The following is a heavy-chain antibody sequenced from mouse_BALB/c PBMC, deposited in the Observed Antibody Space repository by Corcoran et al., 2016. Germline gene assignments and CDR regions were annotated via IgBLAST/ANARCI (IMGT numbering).Heavy chain of an antibody. CDR3: ARKDDYDWFAY. V-gene: IGHV1-4*01. CDR1: GYTSTSYW. J-gene: IGHJ3*01. D-gene: IGHD2-4*01. CDR2: INPSTGYT. Sequence: QVQLQQSGAELATPGASVKMSCKASGYTSTSYWMHWVKQRPGQGLEWIGYINPSTGYTEYNQKFKDKATLTADKSSSTAYMQLSSLTSEDSAGYYCARKDDYDWFAYWGQGTLVTVSA.